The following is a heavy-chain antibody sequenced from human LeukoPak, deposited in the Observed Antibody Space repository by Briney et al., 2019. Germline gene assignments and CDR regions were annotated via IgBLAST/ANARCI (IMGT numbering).Heavy chain of an antibody. CDR2: FNPNSGGT. Sequence: ASVKVSCKASGYTLTDYYVHWVRLAPGQGLEWMVWFNPNSGGTNYAQKFQVRLTMTRDTSISTAYMELNRLTSDDTAVYYCARGYAYFDYWGQGTLVTVSS. V-gene: IGHV1-2*02. J-gene: IGHJ4*02. D-gene: IGHD2-2*01. CDR3: ARGYAYFDY. CDR1: GYTLTDYY.